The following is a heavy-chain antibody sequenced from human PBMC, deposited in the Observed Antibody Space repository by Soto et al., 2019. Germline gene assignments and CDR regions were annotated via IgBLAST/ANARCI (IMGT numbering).Heavy chain of an antibody. CDR3: AKDRPIAARQSRTFDY. V-gene: IGHV3-23*01. D-gene: IGHD6-6*01. CDR2: ISGSGGST. CDR1: GFTFSSDA. J-gene: IGHJ4*02. Sequence: EVQLLESGGGLVQPGGSLRLSCAASGFTFSSDAMSWVRQAPGKGLEWVSAISGSGGSTYYADSVKGRFTISRDNSKNTLYLQMNSLRAEDTAVDYYAKDRPIAARQSRTFDYWGQGTLVTVSS.